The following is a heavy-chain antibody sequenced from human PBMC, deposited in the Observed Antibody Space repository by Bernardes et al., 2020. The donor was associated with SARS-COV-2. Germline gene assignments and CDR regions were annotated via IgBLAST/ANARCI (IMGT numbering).Heavy chain of an antibody. J-gene: IGHJ4*02. CDR1: GFTFSSYG. CDR2: ISYDGSNK. D-gene: IGHD1-26*01. Sequence: WGSLRLSCAASGFTFSSYGMHWVRQAPGKGLEWVAVISYDGSNKYYADSVKGRFTISRDNSKNTLYLQMNSLRAEDTAVYYCANGQVYRDVDYWGQGTLVTVSS. CDR3: ANGQVYRDVDY. V-gene: IGHV3-30*18.